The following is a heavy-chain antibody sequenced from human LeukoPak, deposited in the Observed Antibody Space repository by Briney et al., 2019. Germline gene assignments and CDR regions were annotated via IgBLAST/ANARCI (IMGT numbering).Heavy chain of an antibody. Sequence: GRSLRLSCAASGFTFNTYGMNWVRQAPGKGLEWVAVIWYDGSNKYYADTVKGRFTISRDNSKNTLYLQMNSLRAEDTAVYYCAKDGQNRGYGGNSGFDPWGQGTLVTVSS. CDR3: AKDGQNRGYGGNSGFDP. J-gene: IGHJ5*02. CDR1: GFTFNTYG. D-gene: IGHD4-23*01. V-gene: IGHV3-33*06. CDR2: IWYDGSNK.